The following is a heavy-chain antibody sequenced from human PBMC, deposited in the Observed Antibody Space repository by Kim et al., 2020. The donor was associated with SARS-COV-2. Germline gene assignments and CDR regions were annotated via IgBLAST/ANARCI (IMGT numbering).Heavy chain of an antibody. V-gene: IGHV1-18*01. Sequence: ASVKVSCKASGYTFSSHGISWVRQAPGQGLEWVGWISAHNGNTEYAQKFKGRVAMTTEPSTTTVYMELRSLRSDDTAVYYCVREAYDYVWVNYPDYYYGM. CDR1: GYTFSSHG. CDR3: VREAYDYVWVNYPDYYYGM. J-gene: IGHJ6*01. D-gene: IGHD3-16*02. CDR2: ISAHNGNT.